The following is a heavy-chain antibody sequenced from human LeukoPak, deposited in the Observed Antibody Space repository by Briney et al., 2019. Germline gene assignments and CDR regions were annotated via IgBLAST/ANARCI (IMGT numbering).Heavy chain of an antibody. D-gene: IGHD3-22*01. CDR3: ARDRRRSYYDSSGYYDRRAFDI. Sequence: ETLSLTCTVSGGSISSHYWSWIRQPPGKGLEWIGYIYYSGSTNYNPSLKSRVTISVGTSKNQFSLKLSSVTAADTAVYYCARDRRRSYYDSSGYYDRRAFDIWGQGTMVTVSS. CDR1: GGSISSHY. CDR2: IYYSGST. V-gene: IGHV4-59*11. J-gene: IGHJ3*02.